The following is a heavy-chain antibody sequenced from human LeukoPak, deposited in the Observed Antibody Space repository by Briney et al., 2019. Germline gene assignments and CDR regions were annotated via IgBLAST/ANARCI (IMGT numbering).Heavy chain of an antibody. Sequence: PGGSLRLSCAASGFTFDDYAMHWVRHAPGKGLEWVSDISWNSGSLGYADSVKGRLTISRDNAKSSLYLEMNSLRAADTALYNRATGCSTASCPAGHHYAMDDYGQRTTVIASS. CDR3: ATGCSTASCPAGHHYAMDD. CDR1: GFTFDDYA. D-gene: IGHD2-2*01. V-gene: IGHV3-9*01. J-gene: IGHJ6*02. CDR2: ISWNSGSL.